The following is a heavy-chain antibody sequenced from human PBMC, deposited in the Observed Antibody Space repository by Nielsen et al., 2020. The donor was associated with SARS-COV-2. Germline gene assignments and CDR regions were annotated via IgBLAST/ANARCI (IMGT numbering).Heavy chain of an antibody. CDR3: ASLGDTAMVNPLYGIDV. CDR1: GFTFSSYG. V-gene: IGHV3-30*03. J-gene: IGHJ6*02. D-gene: IGHD5-18*01. Sequence: GGSLRLSCAASGFTFSSYGMHWVRQAPGKGLEWVAVISYDGSNKYYADSVKGRFTISRDNSKNTLYLQMNSLRAEDTAVYYCASLGDTAMVNPLYGIDVWGQGTTVTVSS. CDR2: ISYDGSNK.